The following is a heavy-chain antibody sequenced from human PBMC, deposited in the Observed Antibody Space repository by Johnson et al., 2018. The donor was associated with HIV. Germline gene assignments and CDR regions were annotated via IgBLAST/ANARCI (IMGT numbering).Heavy chain of an antibody. D-gene: IGHD5-24*01. Sequence: QVQLVESGGGVVQPGRSLRLSCAASGFTFSSYAMHWVRQAPGKGLEWVAVISYDEIDKYYADSVTGRFTVSRDNSKKPLYLQMNSLRGEDTAVYYCAGGSQEMVTIWNAFDIWGQGTMVTVSS. CDR2: ISYDEIDK. V-gene: IGHV3-30*03. CDR3: AGGSQEMVTIWNAFDI. CDR1: GFTFSSYA. J-gene: IGHJ3*02.